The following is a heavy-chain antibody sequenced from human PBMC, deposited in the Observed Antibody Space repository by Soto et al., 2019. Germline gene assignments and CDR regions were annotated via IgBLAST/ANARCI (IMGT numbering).Heavy chain of an antibody. V-gene: IGHV4-59*12. CDR2: IYHSGST. CDR1: GGSISSYY. Sequence: SETLSLTCTVSGGSISSYYWSWIRQPPGKGLEWIGYIYHSGSTNYNPSLKSRVTISVDTSKNQFSLKLSSVTAADTAVYYCARERGVLLWFGEPWFDPWGQGTLVTVSS. CDR3: ARERGVLLWFGEPWFDP. D-gene: IGHD3-10*01. J-gene: IGHJ5*02.